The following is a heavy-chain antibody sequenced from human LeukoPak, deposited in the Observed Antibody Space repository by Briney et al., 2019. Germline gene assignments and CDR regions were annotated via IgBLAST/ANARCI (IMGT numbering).Heavy chain of an antibody. D-gene: IGHD2-15*01. CDR1: GYTFTSYG. CDR2: ISAYNGNT. V-gene: IGHV1-18*01. Sequence: ASVKVSCKASGYTFTSYGISWVRQAPGQGLEWMGWISAYNGNTNYAQKLQGRVTMTTDTSTSTAYMELRSLRSDDTAVYYCARTPYCSGGSGYGILDYWGQGTLVTVSS. J-gene: IGHJ4*02. CDR3: ARTPYCSGGSGYGILDY.